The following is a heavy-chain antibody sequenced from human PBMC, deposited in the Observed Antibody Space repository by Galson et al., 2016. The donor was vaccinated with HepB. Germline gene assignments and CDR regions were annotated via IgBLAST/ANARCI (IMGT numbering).Heavy chain of an antibody. D-gene: IGHD2-15*01. Sequence: SVKVSCKASGGTFSSYAIGWVRQAPGQGLEWMGEIIPIFDTANYAQSFQGRVTITADKSTSTAYMELSSLRSEDTAVYYCARGDLIGYCSGGSCSNWFGPWGQGTLVTVSS. CDR1: GGTFSSYA. J-gene: IGHJ5*02. CDR2: IIPIFDTA. CDR3: ARGDLIGYCSGGSCSNWFGP. V-gene: IGHV1-69*06.